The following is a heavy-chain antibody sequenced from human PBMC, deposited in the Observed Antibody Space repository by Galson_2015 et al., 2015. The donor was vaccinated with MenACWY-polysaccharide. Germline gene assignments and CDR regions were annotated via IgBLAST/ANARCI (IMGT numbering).Heavy chain of an antibody. CDR1: GGSFSGYS. Sequence: TLSLTCAVYGGSFSGYSWSWIRQPPGKGLEWIGEINYSGSTNYNPSLKSRVTISVDTSKNQLSLKLSSVTAADTAVYYCARGHASYAPYYYYMDVWGKGTTVAVSS. J-gene: IGHJ6*03. CDR3: ARGHASYAPYYYYMDV. V-gene: IGHV4-34*01. CDR2: INYSGST.